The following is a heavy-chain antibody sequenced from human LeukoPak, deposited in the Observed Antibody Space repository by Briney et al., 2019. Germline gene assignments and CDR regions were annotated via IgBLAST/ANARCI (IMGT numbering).Heavy chain of an antibody. D-gene: IGHD7-27*01. CDR2: ITGSSTWT. CDR1: GFTFGTYG. J-gene: IGHJ2*01. V-gene: IGHV3-23*01. CDR3: ARELVSLGTGYFDL. Sequence: GGSLRLSCEASGFTFGTYGMTWVRQAPGKGLEWVSGITGSSTWTYYADSVRGRFTISRDNSKNTLHLQMNNLTADDTAIYYCARELVSLGTGYFDLWGRGSLVTVSS.